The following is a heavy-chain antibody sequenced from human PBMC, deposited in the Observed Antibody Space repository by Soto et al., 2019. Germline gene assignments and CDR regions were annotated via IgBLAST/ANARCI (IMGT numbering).Heavy chain of an antibody. V-gene: IGHV4-4*07. CDR1: GGSISSYY. Sequence: QVQLQESGPGLVKPSETLSLTCTVSGGSISSYYWSWIRQPAGKGLEWIGRIYTSGSTNYNPSLKSRVTMSVDTSKNQCSLKLSSVTAADTAVYYCARARSSGPTNWFDPWGQGTLVTVSS. CDR3: ARARSSGPTNWFDP. CDR2: IYTSGST. D-gene: IGHD6-19*01. J-gene: IGHJ5*02.